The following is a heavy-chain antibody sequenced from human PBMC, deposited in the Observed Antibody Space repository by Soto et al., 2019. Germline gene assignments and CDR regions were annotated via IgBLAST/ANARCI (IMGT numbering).Heavy chain of an antibody. CDR1: GFTFSDYY. D-gene: IGHD2-2*01. V-gene: IGHV3-11*01. Sequence: QVQLVESGGGLVKPGGSLRLSCAASGFTFSDYYMSWIRHAPGKGLEWVSYISSSSSTIYYADSVKGRFTISRDNAKNSWYLQMNRRRCEDTAVYYCAREWGVVVPAAHGVHDAFDIWGQGKLVTLSS. CDR3: AREWGVVVPAAHGVHDAFDI. CDR2: ISSSSSTI. J-gene: IGHJ3*02.